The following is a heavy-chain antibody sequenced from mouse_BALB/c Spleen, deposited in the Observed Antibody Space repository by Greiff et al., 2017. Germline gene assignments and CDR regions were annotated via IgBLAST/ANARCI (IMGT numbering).Heavy chain of an antibody. Sequence: EVQLVESGGGLVKPGGSLKLSCAASGFTFSSYAMSWVRQTPEKRLEWVASISSGGSTYYPDSVNGRFTISRDNARNILYLQMSSLRSEDTAMYYCARGGDYYGNYFDYWGQGTTLTVSS. V-gene: IGHV5-6-5*01. CDR1: GFTFSSYA. CDR3: ARGGDYYGNYFDY. J-gene: IGHJ2*01. CDR2: ISSGGST. D-gene: IGHD1-1*01.